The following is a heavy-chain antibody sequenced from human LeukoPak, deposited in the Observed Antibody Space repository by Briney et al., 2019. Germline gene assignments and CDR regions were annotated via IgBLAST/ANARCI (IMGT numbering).Heavy chain of an antibody. D-gene: IGHD3-10*01. J-gene: IGHJ4*02. V-gene: IGHV4-59*01. CDR1: GGSISSYY. CDR3: ARDRLSATRITMVRGVPNY. Sequence: SETLSLTCTVSGGSISSYYWSWIRQPPGKGLEWIGYIYYSGSTNYKSSLKSRVTISVDTSKNQSSLKLSSVTAADTAVYYCARDRLSATRITMVRGVPNYWGQGTLVTVSS. CDR2: IYYSGST.